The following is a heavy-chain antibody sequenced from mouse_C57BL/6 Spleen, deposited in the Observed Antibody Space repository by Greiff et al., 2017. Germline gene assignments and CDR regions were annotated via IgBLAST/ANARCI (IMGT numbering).Heavy chain of an antibody. J-gene: IGHJ1*03. CDR2: IYPRSGNT. Sequence: QDQLQQSGAELARPGASVKLSCKASGYTFTSYGISWVKQRTGQGLEWIGEIYPRSGNTYYNEKFKGKATLTADKSSSTAYMELRSLTSEDSAVYFCARAYGNYDWYSDVWGTGTTVTVSS. CDR1: GYTFTSYG. CDR3: ARAYGNYDWYSDV. D-gene: IGHD2-1*01. V-gene: IGHV1-81*01.